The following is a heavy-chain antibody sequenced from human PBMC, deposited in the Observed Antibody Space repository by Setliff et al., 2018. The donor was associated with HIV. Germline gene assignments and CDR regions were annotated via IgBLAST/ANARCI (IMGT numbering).Heavy chain of an antibody. CDR1: GGSFSGYY. CDR2: INHSGST. V-gene: IGHV4-34*01. J-gene: IGHJ4*02. D-gene: IGHD6-19*01. CDR3: ARDHIAVAAPLDY. Sequence: SETLSLTCAVYGGSFSGYYWSWIRQPPGKGLEWIGEINHSGSTKYNPSLKSRVTISVDTSTNQFSLKLSSVTAADTAVYYCARDHIAVAAPLDYWGQGTLVTVSS.